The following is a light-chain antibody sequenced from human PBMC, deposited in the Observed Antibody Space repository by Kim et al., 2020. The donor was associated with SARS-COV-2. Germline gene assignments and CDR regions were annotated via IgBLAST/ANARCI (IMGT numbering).Light chain of an antibody. V-gene: IGLV2-18*02. J-gene: IGLJ3*02. CDR2: EVS. Sequence: GQSVTISCTGRSSDVGSYNRVSWYQQPPGTAPQLMIYEVSNRPSGVPDRFSGSKSGSTASLTISGLQAEDEADYYCSSYTTSSTWVFGGGTQLTVL. CDR3: SSYTTSSTWV. CDR1: SSDVGSYNR.